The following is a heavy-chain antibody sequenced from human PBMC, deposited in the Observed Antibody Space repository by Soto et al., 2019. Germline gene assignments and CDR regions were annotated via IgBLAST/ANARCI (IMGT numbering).Heavy chain of an antibody. CDR1: GFTFGDYA. J-gene: IGHJ4*02. CDR2: IRSNTYGGTT. CDR3: ARRKYLDY. Sequence: GGSLRLACTTSGFTFGDYAMSWFRQAPGKGLEWIGYIRSNTYGGTTEYAASVKGRFTISRDDSKRVAHLQMNSLETEDTAVYFCARRKYLDYWGQGTLVTVS. D-gene: IGHD6-6*01. V-gene: IGHV3-49*03.